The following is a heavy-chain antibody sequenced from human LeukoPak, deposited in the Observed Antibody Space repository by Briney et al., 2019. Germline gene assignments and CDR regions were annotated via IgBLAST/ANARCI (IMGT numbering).Heavy chain of an antibody. CDR2: ISSDENNK. CDR1: GFTFSNYP. Sequence: GGSLRLSCATPGFTFSNYPMHWVRQAPGKGLEWVADISSDENNKDYADSVKGRFTVSRDNSKNTLYLQMNSLRAEDTAVYYCARVESSSWPVDYWGQGTLVTVSS. J-gene: IGHJ4*02. D-gene: IGHD6-13*01. CDR3: ARVESSSWPVDY. V-gene: IGHV3-30*04.